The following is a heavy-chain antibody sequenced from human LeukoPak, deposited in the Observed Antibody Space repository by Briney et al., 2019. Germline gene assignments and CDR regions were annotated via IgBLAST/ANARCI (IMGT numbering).Heavy chain of an antibody. D-gene: IGHD5-12*01. CDR3: ARHAVDGSGLR. J-gene: IGHJ4*02. V-gene: IGHV5-51*01. CDR2: IYPGESDT. Sequence: GESLQISCKGSGCSFSSYWIGWVRLMPGKGLEWMGIIYPGESDTRYSPSFQGQVTISADKSISTAYLQWSSLKASDTAMYYCARHAVDGSGLRWGQGTLVTVSS. CDR1: GCSFSSYW.